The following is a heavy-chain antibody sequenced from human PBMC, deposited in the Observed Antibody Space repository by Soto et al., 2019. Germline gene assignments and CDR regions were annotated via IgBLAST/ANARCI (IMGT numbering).Heavy chain of an antibody. CDR3: ARGGHDGNYFDP. Sequence: QVQVQESGPGLVEPSQTLSLICSVSGGSISSGGYYWSWIRQHPGKGLEWIAYMFYSGSTLYNPSLRIRVTTSVDTSKNQFSLKLSSVTAADTAVYYCARGGHDGNYFDPWGQGTLVTVSS. V-gene: IGHV4-31*03. CDR2: MFYSGST. J-gene: IGHJ5*02. CDR1: GGSISSGGYY. D-gene: IGHD4-17*01.